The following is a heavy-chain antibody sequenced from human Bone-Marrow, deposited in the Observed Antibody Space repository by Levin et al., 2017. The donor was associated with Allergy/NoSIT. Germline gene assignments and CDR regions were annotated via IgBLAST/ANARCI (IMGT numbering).Heavy chain of an antibody. CDR1: GGSVISSNW. V-gene: IGHV4-4*02. J-gene: IGHJ4*01. Sequence: SQTLSLTCGVSGGSVISSNWWTWVRQTPGKGLEWIGEIFHSGSANYNPSLKSRFTISIDTSKNQFSLNVNSVTAADTAVYYCARMNIVARYRRIFVDYWGHGTLVTVSS. CDR2: IFHSGSA. CDR3: ARMNIVARYRRIFVDY. D-gene: IGHD5-12*01.